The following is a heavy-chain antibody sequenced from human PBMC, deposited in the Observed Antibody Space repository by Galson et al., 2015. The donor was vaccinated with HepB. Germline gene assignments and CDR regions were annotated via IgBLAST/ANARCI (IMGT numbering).Heavy chain of an antibody. CDR3: TRLGDLSGYSSL. V-gene: IGHV3-73*01. CDR2: IGSKANSYAT. CDR1: GFTFSGSA. Sequence: SLRLSCAASGFTFSGSAMHWVRQASGRGLEWVGRIGSKANSYATAYAASVKGRFTISRDDTKNTAYMQMNSLKTEDTAVYYCTRLGDLSGYSSLWGQGTLVTVSS. D-gene: IGHD6-13*01. J-gene: IGHJ4*02.